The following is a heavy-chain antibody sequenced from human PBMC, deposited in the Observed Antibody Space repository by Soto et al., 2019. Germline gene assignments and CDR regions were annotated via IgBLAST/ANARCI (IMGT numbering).Heavy chain of an antibody. D-gene: IGHD2-15*01. CDR1: GFTLSSYS. CDR3: ARAKAVVAATPGGFDI. V-gene: IGHV3-21*01. J-gene: IGHJ3*02. CDR2: ISSSSSYI. Sequence: WGSLRLSSAASGFTLSSYSMNWVRQAPGKGLEWVSSISSSSSYIYYADSVKGRFTISGDNAKNSLYLQMNSLRAEDTAVYYCARAKAVVAATPGGFDIWGQGTIVTVSS.